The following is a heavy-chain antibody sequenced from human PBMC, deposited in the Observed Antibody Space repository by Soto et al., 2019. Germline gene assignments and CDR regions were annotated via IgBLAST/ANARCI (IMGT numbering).Heavy chain of an antibody. V-gene: IGHV1-45*02. J-gene: IGHJ4*02. D-gene: IGHD1-26*01. CDR1: GNTFTFRY. CDR3: ASGGAGSGPFTWELPDH. CDR2: ITPFNGDV. Sequence: QMQLVQSGAEVKKPGSTVTVSCKALGNTFTFRYLHWVRQAPGQALEWMGWITPFNGDVHYAQKFKERVTITRDRSNNTAYMRISSLRSEDTAMYYCASGGAGSGPFTWELPDHWGQGTLVTVSS.